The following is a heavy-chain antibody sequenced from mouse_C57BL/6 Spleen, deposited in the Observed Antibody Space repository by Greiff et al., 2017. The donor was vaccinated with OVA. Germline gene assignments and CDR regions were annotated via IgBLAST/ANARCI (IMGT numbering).Heavy chain of an antibody. CDR3: ARGGGVYEDYAMDD. V-gene: IGHV3-6*01. CDR2: ISYDGSN. D-gene: IGHD2-12*01. J-gene: IGHJ4*01. Sequence: EVQLQESGPGLVKPSQSLSLTCSVTGYSITSGYYWNWIRQFPGNKLEWMGYISYDGSNNYNPSLKNRISITRDTSKNQFFLKLNSVTTEDTATYYCARGGGVYEDYAMDDWGQGTSVTVAS. CDR1: GYSITSGYY.